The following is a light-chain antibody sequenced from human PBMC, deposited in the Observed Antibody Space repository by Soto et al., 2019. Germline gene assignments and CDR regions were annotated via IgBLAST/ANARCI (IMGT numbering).Light chain of an antibody. CDR1: QGISNS. CDR3: QRYNSAPPVT. CDR2: GAS. Sequence: DIQMTQSPSSLSASVGDRVTITCRASQGISNSLAWYQQKPGKVPELLIYGASTLQSGVPSRFSGSGSGTDFTLTISSLQPEDVATYYCQRYNSAPPVTFGPGTKVDIK. J-gene: IGKJ3*01. V-gene: IGKV1-27*01.